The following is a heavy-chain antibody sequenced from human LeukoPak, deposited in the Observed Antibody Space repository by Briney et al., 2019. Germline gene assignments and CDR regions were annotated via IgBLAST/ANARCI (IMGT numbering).Heavy chain of an antibody. D-gene: IGHD5-12*01. CDR1: GFIFSSSE. CDR2: ITGSGTPK. J-gene: IGHJ1*01. V-gene: IGHV3-48*03. Sequence: GTSLRLSCAASGFIFSSSEINWMRQAPGKGPEWLSSITGSGTPKHYADSVKGRFTISRDSVKTVVYLQMNSLRDEDTAVYYCDYQGKWGQGTLVTVSS. CDR3: DYQGK.